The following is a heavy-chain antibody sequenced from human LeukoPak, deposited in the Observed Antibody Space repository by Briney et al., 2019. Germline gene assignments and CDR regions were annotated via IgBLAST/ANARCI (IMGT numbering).Heavy chain of an antibody. D-gene: IGHD3-3*01. CDR1: GYSITSGYY. J-gene: IGHJ4*02. Sequence: TSETLSLTCTVSGYSITSGYYWAWIRQPPGKGLEWIGNFYHSGRAFYKSSLKSRVTMSVETSKNQFSLNLTSVTAADTAVYFCARVSAHGICDSWGRGTLVTVSS. V-gene: IGHV4-38-2*02. CDR2: FYHSGRA. CDR3: ARVSAHGICDS.